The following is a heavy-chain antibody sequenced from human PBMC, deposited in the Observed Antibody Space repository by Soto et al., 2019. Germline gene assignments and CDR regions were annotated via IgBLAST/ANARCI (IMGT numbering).Heavy chain of an antibody. V-gene: IGHV3-33*01. J-gene: IGHJ6*02. D-gene: IGHD2-2*01. CDR3: ARDRLVPYGYGMDV. CDR2: IWFDGSKK. CDR1: GFTFRSYG. Sequence: QMQLVESGGGVVQPGRSLRLSCAASGFTFRSYGIHWVRQAPGKGLDWVAIIWFDGSKKYYVDSVKGRFAVSRDNSKNTLYLQMNSLRVEDTAVYYCARDRLVPYGYGMDVWGQGTTVTVSS.